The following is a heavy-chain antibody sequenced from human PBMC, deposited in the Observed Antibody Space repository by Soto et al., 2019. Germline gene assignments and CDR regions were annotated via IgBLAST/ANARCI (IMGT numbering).Heavy chain of an antibody. J-gene: IGHJ4*02. V-gene: IGHV3-30-3*01. CDR1: GFTFSSYA. CDR2: ISYDGSNK. CDR3: GRDPPSSGYLFDY. Sequence: QVQLLESGGGVVQPGRSLRLSCAASGFTFSSYAMHWVRQAPGKGLDWVAVISYDGSNKYYADSVKGRFTISRDNSKNTLFLQMSSLRPEDTAVFYCGRDPPSSGYLFDYWGQGTLVTVSS. D-gene: IGHD3-22*01.